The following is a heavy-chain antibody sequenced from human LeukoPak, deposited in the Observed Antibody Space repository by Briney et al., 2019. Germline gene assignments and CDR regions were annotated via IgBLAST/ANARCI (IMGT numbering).Heavy chain of an antibody. Sequence: ASVKVSCTASGYTFNRYGMNWVRQAPGQGLEWMGWINTNTGNPTYAQGFTGRFVFSLDTSVSTAYLQISSLKTGDTAVYYCARVLRGDFDYWGQGTLVTVSS. V-gene: IGHV7-4-1*02. J-gene: IGHJ4*02. CDR2: INTNTGNP. CDR1: GYTFNRYG. CDR3: ARVLRGDFDY. D-gene: IGHD3-10*01.